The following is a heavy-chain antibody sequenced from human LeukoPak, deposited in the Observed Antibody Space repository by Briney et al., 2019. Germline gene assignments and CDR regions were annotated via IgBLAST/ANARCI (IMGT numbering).Heavy chain of an antibody. J-gene: IGHJ4*02. CDR1: GFIFNNYA. Sequence: QAGGSLRLSCAASGFIFNNYAMSWVRQAPGKGLEWVSSISTTGSTTYYADSVRGRFTISRDNSQNTLSLQMDSLTAADTAVYSCATYDLWTTYYTFQYWGQGTLVSVFS. CDR2: ISTTGSTT. D-gene: IGHD3-3*01. CDR3: ATYDLWTTYYTFQY. V-gene: IGHV3-23*01.